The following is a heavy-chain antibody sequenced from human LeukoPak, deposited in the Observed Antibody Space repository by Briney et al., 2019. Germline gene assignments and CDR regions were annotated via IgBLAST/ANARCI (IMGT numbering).Heavy chain of an antibody. J-gene: IGHJ5*02. CDR2: IIPIFGTA. V-gene: IGHV1-69*06. Sequence: SVKVSCKASGGTFSSYAISWVRQAPGQGLEWMGGIIPIFGTANYAQKFQGRVTITADKSTSTAYMELSSLRSDDTAVYYCARAVRYCSSTSCYPSRWFDPWGQGTLVTVSS. D-gene: IGHD2-2*01. CDR3: ARAVRYCSSTSCYPSRWFDP. CDR1: GGTFSSYA.